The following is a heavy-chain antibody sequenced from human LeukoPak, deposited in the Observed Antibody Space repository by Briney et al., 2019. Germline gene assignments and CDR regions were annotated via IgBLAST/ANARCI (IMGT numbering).Heavy chain of an antibody. J-gene: IGHJ4*02. Sequence: GGSLRLSCAASGFTFRSNWMHWVRQAPGKGLVWVSRINGDGSSTSYADSVKGRFTISRDNAKNTLYLQVKSLRAEDTAVYYCATQWMQLWENWGQGTLVTVSS. CDR1: GFTFRSNW. CDR3: ATQWMQLWEN. D-gene: IGHD5-18*01. V-gene: IGHV3-74*01. CDR2: INGDGSST.